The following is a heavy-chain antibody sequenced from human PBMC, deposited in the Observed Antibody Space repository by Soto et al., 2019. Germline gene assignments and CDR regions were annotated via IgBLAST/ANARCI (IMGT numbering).Heavy chain of an antibody. CDR2: IYYSGST. V-gene: IGHV4-30-4*01. CDR3: ARATKQDTAMAPADSDY. J-gene: IGHJ4*02. CDR1: GGSISSGDYY. D-gene: IGHD5-18*01. Sequence: KPSETLSLTCTVSGGSISSGDYYWSWIRQPPGKGLEWIGYIYYSGSTYYNPSLKSRVTISVDTSKNQFSLKLSSVTAADTAVYYCARATKQDTAMAPADSDYWGQGTLVTVSS.